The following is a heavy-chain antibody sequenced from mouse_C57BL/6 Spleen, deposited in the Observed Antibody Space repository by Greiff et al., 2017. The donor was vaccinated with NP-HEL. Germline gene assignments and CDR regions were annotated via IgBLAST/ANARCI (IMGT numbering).Heavy chain of an antibody. V-gene: IGHV1-59*01. CDR1: GYTFTSYW. J-gene: IGHJ4*01. CDR2: IDPSDSYT. CDR3: ARSGGNRAMDY. D-gene: IGHD2-1*01. Sequence: QVQLQQPGAELVRPGTSVKLSCKASGYTFTSYWMHWVKQRPGQGLEWIGVIDPSDSYTNYNQKFKGKATLTVDTSSSTAYMQLSSLTSEDSAGYCCARSGGNRAMDYWGQGTSVTVSS.